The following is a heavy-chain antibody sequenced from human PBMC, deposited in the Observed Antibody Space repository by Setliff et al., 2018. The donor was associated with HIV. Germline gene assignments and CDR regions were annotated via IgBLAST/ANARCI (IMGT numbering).Heavy chain of an antibody. CDR1: GGSIRTGAYY. Sequence: PSETLSLTCTVSGGSIRTGAYYWGWIRQPPGKGLEWIGSIYYDGRTFYKPSLKSRLTISVDTSTNQFSLSLNSVTAADTAVYFCARGGAVSADFDSWGQGTLVTVSS. CDR3: ARGGAVSADFDS. D-gene: IGHD3-16*01. CDR2: IYYDGRT. J-gene: IGHJ5*01. V-gene: IGHV4-39*07.